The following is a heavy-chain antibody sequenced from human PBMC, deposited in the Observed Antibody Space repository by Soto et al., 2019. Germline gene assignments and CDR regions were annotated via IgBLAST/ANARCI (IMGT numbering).Heavy chain of an antibody. V-gene: IGHV1-69*04. CDR2: IIPILGIA. CDR3: VGSYGSGSYYSLDP. CDR1: GYTFTSYG. J-gene: IGHJ5*02. Sequence: SVKVSCKASGYTFTSYGFSWVRQAPGQGLEWMGRIIPILGIANYAQKFQGRVTITADKSTSTAYMELSSLRSEDTAVYYCVGSYGSGSYYSLDPWGQGTLVTVSS. D-gene: IGHD3-10*01.